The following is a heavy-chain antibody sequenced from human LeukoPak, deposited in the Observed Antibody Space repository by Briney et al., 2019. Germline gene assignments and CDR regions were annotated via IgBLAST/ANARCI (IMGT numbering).Heavy chain of an antibody. CDR3: ARTMYLYYYGSGSYLDY. CDR1: GGSFSGYY. D-gene: IGHD3-10*01. Sequence: SSETLSLTCAVYGGSFSGYYWSWIRQPPGKGLEWIGEINHSGSTNYNPSLKSRVTISVDTPKNQFSLKLSSVTAADTAVYYCARTMYLYYYGSGSYLDYWGQGTLVTVSS. CDR2: INHSGST. J-gene: IGHJ4*02. V-gene: IGHV4-34*01.